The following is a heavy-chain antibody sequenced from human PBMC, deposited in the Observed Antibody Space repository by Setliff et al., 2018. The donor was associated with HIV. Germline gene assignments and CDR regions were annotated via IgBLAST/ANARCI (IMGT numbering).Heavy chain of an antibody. CDR3: ARVKASWYMDV. Sequence: PGGSLRLSCAASGFTFSSFSMNWVRQAPGKGLEWVSSISSRGRTIYYADSVKGRFTISRDNAKNSLYLQMNSLRAEDTAVYFCARVKASWYMDVWGKGTTVTVSS. CDR1: GFTFSSFS. V-gene: IGHV3-21*04. CDR2: ISSRGRTI. J-gene: IGHJ6*03.